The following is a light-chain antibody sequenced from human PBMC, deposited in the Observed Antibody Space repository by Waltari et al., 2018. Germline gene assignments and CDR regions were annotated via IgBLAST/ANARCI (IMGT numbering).Light chain of an antibody. CDR2: DVN. CDR1: SSAVGRSNY. CDR3: CSYAGTYTSYMF. J-gene: IGLJ2*01. Sequence: QSALTHPRSVSGSPGQSVTISCTGPSSAVGRSNYVSLYQQHPYKAPKRMIYDVNKRPSGVPDRFSGSKSGNTASLTISGLQAEDEADYYCCSYAGTYTSYMFFGGGTKLTVL. V-gene: IGLV2-11*01.